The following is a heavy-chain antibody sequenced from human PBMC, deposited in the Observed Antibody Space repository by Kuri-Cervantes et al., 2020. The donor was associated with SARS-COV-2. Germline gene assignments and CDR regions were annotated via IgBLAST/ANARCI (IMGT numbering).Heavy chain of an antibody. J-gene: IGHJ4*02. CDR1: GFTFSNSD. CDR2: ISSSGSTI. V-gene: IGHV3-48*01. D-gene: IGHD3-3*01. Sequence: GESLKISCAASGFTFSNSDMNWVRQAPGKGLEWVSYISSSGSTIYYADSVKGRFTISRDNSKNTLYLQMNSLRAEDTAVYYCARDGNNYDFWSGYLDYWGQGTLVTVSS. CDR3: ARDGNNYDFWSGYLDY.